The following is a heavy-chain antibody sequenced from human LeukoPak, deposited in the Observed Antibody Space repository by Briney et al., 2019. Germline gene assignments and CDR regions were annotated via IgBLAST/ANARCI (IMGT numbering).Heavy chain of an antibody. D-gene: IGHD6-13*01. Sequence: SETLSLTCTVSGGSISSSSYYWGWIRQPPGKGLEWIGSIYYSGSTYYNPSLKSRVTISVDTSKNQFSLKLSSVTAADTAVYYCARKVLRSFLLGKYSSSSYEVDYWGQGTLVTVSS. CDR3: ARKVLRSFLLGKYSSSSYEVDY. J-gene: IGHJ4*02. CDR1: GGSISSSSYY. CDR2: IYYSGST. V-gene: IGHV4-39*07.